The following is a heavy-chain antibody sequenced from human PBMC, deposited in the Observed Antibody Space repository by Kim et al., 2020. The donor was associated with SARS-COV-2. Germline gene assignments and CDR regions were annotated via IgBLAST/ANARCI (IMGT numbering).Heavy chain of an antibody. J-gene: IGHJ4*02. D-gene: IGHD3-3*01. CDR2: KQDGSEK. V-gene: IGHV3-7*01. CDR3: ARDLEY. Sequence: KQDGSEKYYVDSVKGRFTIARDNAKNSLYLQMNSLGAEDTAVYYCARDLEYWGQGTLVTVSS.